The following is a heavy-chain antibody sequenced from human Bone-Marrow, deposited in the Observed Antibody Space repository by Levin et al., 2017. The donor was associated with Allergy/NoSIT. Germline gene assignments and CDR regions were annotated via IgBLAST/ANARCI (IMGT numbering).Heavy chain of an antibody. V-gene: IGHV3-74*03. CDR1: GFTFTSHW. CDR3: ARDRPHNWFDP. CDR2: INEDGSST. Sequence: PGESLKISCAASGFTFTSHWMHWVRQAPGKGLVWVSRINEDGSSTTYADSVKGRFTISRDNAKNALYLQMDSLTVEDTAVYYCARDRPHNWFDPWGQGTLVTVSS. J-gene: IGHJ5*02.